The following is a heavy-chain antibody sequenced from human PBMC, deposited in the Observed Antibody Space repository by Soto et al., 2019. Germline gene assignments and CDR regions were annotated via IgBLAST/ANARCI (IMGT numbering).Heavy chain of an antibody. V-gene: IGHV3-74*01. CDR2: IHSDGSST. J-gene: IGHJ3*02. CDR3: ARGDRGAFEI. D-gene: IGHD1-26*01. CDR1: GFTFSYYW. Sequence: EVQLVESGGGLVQPGESLRLSCVASGFTFSYYWMHWVRQGPGKGLVWISRIHSDGSSTTYADSVKGRFTISRDNAKNTLYLQMNSLRAEGTAVYYCARGDRGAFEIWGQGTVVTVSS.